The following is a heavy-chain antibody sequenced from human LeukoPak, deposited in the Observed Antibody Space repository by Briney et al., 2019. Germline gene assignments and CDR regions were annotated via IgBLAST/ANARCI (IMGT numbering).Heavy chain of an antibody. D-gene: IGHD5-24*01. J-gene: IGHJ4*02. Sequence: SETLSLTCSVSGGSFSSYYWSWIRQSPGKGLEWIGHVSNSGYTNYNPSLKSRATISVDKSKNQFSLKLSYVTAEDTAVYYCARVEMAKTNSPGGYWGKGTLVTVSS. V-gene: IGHV4-59*01. CDR3: ARVEMAKTNSPGGY. CDR2: VSNSGYT. CDR1: GGSFSSYY.